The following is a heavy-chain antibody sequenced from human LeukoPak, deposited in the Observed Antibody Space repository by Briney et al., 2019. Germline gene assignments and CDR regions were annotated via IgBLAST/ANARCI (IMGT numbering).Heavy chain of an antibody. J-gene: IGHJ6*02. CDR3: AKEAETYYYYGMDV. CDR2: ISYDGSNK. CDR1: GFTFSSYG. V-gene: IGHV3-30*18. Sequence: GGSLRLSCAASGFTFSSYGMHWVRQAPGKGLEWVAAISYDGSNKYYADSVKGRFTISRDNSKNTLYLQMNSLRAEDTAVYYCAKEAETYYYYGMDVWAKGPRSPSP.